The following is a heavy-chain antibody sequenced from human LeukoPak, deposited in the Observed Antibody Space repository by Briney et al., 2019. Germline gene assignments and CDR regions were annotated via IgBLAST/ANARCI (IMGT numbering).Heavy chain of an antibody. CDR3: ARLGSSIAASGGIDY. J-gene: IGHJ4*02. CDR2: IYHSGST. D-gene: IGHD6-13*01. V-gene: IGHV4-38-2*02. CDR1: GYSISSGYY. Sequence: PSETLSLTCTVSGYSISSGYYWGWIRQPPGKGLEWIGIIYHSGSTYYDPSLKSRVTISVDTSKNQFSLKLGSVTAADTAVYYCARLGSSIAASGGIDYWGQGTLVTVSS.